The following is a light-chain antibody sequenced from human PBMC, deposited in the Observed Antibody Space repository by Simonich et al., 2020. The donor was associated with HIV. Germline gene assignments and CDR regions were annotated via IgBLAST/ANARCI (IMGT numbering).Light chain of an antibody. CDR2: DAS. CDR3: QQYGSSPYT. J-gene: IGKJ2*01. CDR1: QSVSSNH. Sequence: EIVLTQSPGTLSLSPGEGATLSCRTSQSVSSNHLAWYQQTPGLAPRLLIYDASSRATGIPDRFSGFGSGTDFTLTISRLEPEDFAVYYCQQYGSSPYTFGQGTKLEIK. V-gene: IGKV3D-20*01.